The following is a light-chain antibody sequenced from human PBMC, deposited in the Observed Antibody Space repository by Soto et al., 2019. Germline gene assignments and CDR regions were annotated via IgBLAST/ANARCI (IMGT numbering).Light chain of an antibody. CDR1: SSDIGLYNY. J-gene: IGLJ1*01. Sequence: QSVLSQPASMSGSPGQSITIPCTGASSDIGLYNYVSWYQHHPGKAPKLLISEVNVRPSGLSDRFSASKAGNTVSLTISGLQPEDEAYYYCSSLSTNSTTIVLGSGTKVTV. V-gene: IGLV2-14*01. CDR3: SSLSTNSTTIV. CDR2: EVN.